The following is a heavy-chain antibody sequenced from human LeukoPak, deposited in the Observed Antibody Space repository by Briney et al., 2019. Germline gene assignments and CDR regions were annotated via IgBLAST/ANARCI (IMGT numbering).Heavy chain of an antibody. J-gene: IGHJ6*02. CDR2: INHSGST. CDR3: ARGPYVAAAGLYYYYYYGMDV. D-gene: IGHD6-13*01. Sequence: SETLSLTCAVYGGSFSGYYWSLIRQPPGKGLEWIGEINHSGSTNYNPSLKSRVTISVDTSKNQFSLKLSSVTAADTAVYYCARGPYVAAAGLYYYYYYGMDVWGQGTTVTVSS. V-gene: IGHV4-34*01. CDR1: GGSFSGYY.